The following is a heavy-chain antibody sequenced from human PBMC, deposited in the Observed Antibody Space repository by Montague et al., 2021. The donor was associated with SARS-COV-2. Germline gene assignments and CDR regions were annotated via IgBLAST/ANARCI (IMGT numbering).Heavy chain of an antibody. CDR3: ARDRGMVAVFITLAF. Sequence: SLRLSCSASGFTFSSYAMYRVRQAPGKELEWVALISYAGSTEYYXDSVMGRFTVSRDTSKNTLYLHMTGLRSEDTGVYYCARDRGMVAVFITLAFWGQGTLVTVSS. CDR1: GFTFSSYA. CDR2: ISYAGSTE. J-gene: IGHJ4*02. V-gene: IGHV3-30-3*01. D-gene: IGHD3-10*01.